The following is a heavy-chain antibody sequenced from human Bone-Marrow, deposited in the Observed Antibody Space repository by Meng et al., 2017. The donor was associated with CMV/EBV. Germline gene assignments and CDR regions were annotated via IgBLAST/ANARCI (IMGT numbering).Heavy chain of an antibody. V-gene: IGHV1-2*02. CDR1: GYTFTGYS. J-gene: IGHJ4*02. Sequence: SGYTFTGYSMHWGRQAPGQGLEWMGWINPNSGGTNYAQKFQGRVTMTRDTSISTAYMELSRLRSDDTAVYYCARGAVCGSGRHPKSYWGQGTLVTVSS. CDR3: ARGAVCGSGRHPKSY. D-gene: IGHD3-10*01. CDR2: INPNSGGT.